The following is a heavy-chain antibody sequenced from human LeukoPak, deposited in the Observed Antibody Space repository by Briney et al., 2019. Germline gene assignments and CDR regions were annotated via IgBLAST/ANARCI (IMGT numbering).Heavy chain of an antibody. J-gene: IGHJ6*02. D-gene: IGHD3-22*01. CDR3: ARVPNDYGSREYYYYGMDV. CDR2: IYYSGST. Sequence: SETLSLTCTVSGGSISSYYWSWIRQPPGKGLEWIGYIYYSGSTNYNPSLKSRVTISVDTSKNQFSLKLSSVTAADTAVYYCARVPNDYGSREYYYYGMDVWGQGTTVTVSS. CDR1: GGSISSYY. V-gene: IGHV4-59*01.